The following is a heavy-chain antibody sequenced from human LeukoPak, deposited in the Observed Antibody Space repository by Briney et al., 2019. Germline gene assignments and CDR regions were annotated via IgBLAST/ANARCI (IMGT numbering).Heavy chain of an antibody. D-gene: IGHD2-21*02. CDR2: ISSSSRSI. CDR1: GFTFDDYG. V-gene: IGHV3-21*01. J-gene: IGHJ4*02. CDR3: TRDFDSVTSAFAH. Sequence: PGGSLRLSCAASGFTFDDYGMSWVRQTPGKGLECVSSISSSSRSIYYADSVKGRFTVSRDNTQNSLSLQLDGLRAEDAAVYYCTRDFDSVTSAFAHWGQGTLVTVSS.